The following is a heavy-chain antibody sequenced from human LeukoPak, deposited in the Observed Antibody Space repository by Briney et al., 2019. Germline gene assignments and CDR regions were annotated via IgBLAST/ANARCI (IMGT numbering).Heavy chain of an antibody. D-gene: IGHD6-19*01. CDR2: IYSTGGK. Sequence: PGGSLRLSCAASEFTVSTNYMSWVRQAPGKGLEWVSIIYSTGGKYYADSVKGRFTISRDNSKHTLYLQMNSRRGEDTAVYYCARGSDGWFAFDYWGQGILVTVSS. CDR3: ARGSDGWFAFDY. V-gene: IGHV3-66*01. CDR1: EFTVSTNY. J-gene: IGHJ4*02.